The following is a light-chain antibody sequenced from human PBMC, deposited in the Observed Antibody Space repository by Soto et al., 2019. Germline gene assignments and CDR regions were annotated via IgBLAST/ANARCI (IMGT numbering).Light chain of an antibody. CDR2: AAS. V-gene: IGKV1-6*01. CDR3: LQDYNYPWT. J-gene: IGKJ1*01. Sequence: AIPMTQSPSSLSASVGDRVTITCRASQGIRNDLGWYQQKPGKAPKLLIYAASSLQSGVPSRFSGSGSGSDFTLTISSLQPEDFATYYCLQDYNYPWTFGQGTKVEIK. CDR1: QGIRND.